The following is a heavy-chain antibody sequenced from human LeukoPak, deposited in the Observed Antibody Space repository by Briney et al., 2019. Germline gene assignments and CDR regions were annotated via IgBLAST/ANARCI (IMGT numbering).Heavy chain of an antibody. Sequence: ASVKVSCKASGYTFTGYYMHWVRQAPGQGLEWMGLINPNSGGTNYAQKVRGRVTMTRDTSIRTAYMELSRLRSDDTALYYSARDMKVGDGYKPPFACWGQGTLVTASS. CDR3: ARDMKVGDGYKPPFAC. CDR1: GYTFTGYY. V-gene: IGHV1-2*02. D-gene: IGHD5-24*01. CDR2: INPNSGGT. J-gene: IGHJ4*02.